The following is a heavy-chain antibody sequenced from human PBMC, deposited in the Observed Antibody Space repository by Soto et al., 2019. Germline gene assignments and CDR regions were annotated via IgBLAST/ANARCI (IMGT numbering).Heavy chain of an antibody. CDR3: AREVHCTNGVCYSAFDI. CDR1: GGSVSSGSYY. V-gene: IGHV4-61*01. Sequence: QVQLQESGPGLVKPSETLSLTCTVSGGSVSSGSYYWSWIRQPPGKGLEWIGYIYYSGSTNYNPSLKSRVTISVDTSKNQFSLKLSSVTAADTAVYYCAREVHCTNGVCYSAFDIWGQGTMVTVSS. J-gene: IGHJ3*02. CDR2: IYYSGST. D-gene: IGHD2-8*01.